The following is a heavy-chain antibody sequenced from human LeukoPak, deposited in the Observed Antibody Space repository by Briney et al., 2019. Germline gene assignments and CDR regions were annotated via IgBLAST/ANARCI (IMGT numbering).Heavy chain of an antibody. J-gene: IGHJ4*02. V-gene: IGHV4-59*08. Sequence: SETLSLTCTVSGGSISSYYWSWIRQPPGKGLEWIGYIYYSGSTNYNPSLKSRVPISVDTSKNQFSLKLSSVTAADTAVYYCASLSTHSSSWYYFDYWGQGTLVTVSS. CDR2: IYYSGST. D-gene: IGHD6-13*01. CDR1: GGSISSYY. CDR3: ASLSTHSSSWYYFDY.